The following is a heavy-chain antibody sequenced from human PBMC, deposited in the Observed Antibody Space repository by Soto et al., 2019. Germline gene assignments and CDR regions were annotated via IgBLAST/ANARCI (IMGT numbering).Heavy chain of an antibody. D-gene: IGHD2-15*01. Sequence: VGSLRLPCAASGFPFSNHAMSWVRQAPGKGLEWVSGISDGGDLIYYADSVKGRFSMSRDNSENMLYLQMTNLRAEDTAIYFCAKRQGTGLAAKNFDFWGQGTLVTVSS. J-gene: IGHJ4*02. CDR3: AKRQGTGLAAKNFDF. V-gene: IGHV3-23*01. CDR2: ISDGGDLI. CDR1: GFPFSNHA.